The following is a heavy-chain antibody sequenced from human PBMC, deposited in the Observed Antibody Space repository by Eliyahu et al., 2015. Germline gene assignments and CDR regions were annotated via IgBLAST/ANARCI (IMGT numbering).Heavy chain of an antibody. CDR2: INLDGGET. CDR3: ATRHFSGSYAHH. J-gene: IGHJ5*02. CDR1: ELTFRSYW. V-gene: IGHV3-7*03. D-gene: IGHD1-26*01. Sequence: EVQLVESGGGLVQPGGSLRLSXAASELTFRSYWMSWVRQAPGAGVEWVANINLDGGETYYVDSVKGRFTISRDNARNSLYLQMNSLRAEDTAVYYCATRHFSGSYAHHWGQGTLVTVSS.